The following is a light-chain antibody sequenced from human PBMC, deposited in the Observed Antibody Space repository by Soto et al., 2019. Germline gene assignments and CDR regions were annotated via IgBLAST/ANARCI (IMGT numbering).Light chain of an antibody. CDR1: QSVSNNY. J-gene: IGKJ1*01. Sequence: VLTQSPGTLSLSPRERATLSCRASQSVSNNYLACYQHKPGQAPRLPIYGASNRAPDIPDRLSGNGSGPDFNLTISRLEPEDFAVYCCRQYAASPRTFGQGTLVEV. V-gene: IGKV3-20*01. CDR2: GAS. CDR3: RQYAASPRT.